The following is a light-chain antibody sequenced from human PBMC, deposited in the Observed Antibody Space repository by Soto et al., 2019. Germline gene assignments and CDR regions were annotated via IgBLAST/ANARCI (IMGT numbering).Light chain of an antibody. CDR1: QSIGKH. J-gene: IGKJ5*01. CDR2: GAS. V-gene: IGKV1-39*01. Sequence: DIQMTQSPSFLSAPVGDRVTITCRASQSIGKHLNWYQQKPGKAPKFLIYGASTLQSGVPSRFTGSGSGTDFTLTVNSLQPEDFATYYCQQSYSSPTTFGQGTRLEIK. CDR3: QQSYSSPTT.